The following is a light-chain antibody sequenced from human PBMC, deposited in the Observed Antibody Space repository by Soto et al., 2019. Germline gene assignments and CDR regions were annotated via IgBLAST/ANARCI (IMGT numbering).Light chain of an antibody. J-gene: IGKJ3*01. CDR1: QDISNY. CDR3: QNCKSAVFT. V-gene: IGKV1-27*01. Sequence: DIQMTQSPSSLSASVGDRVTITCRASQDISNYLAWYQQRPGKVPKLLIHGATTLQPALPSRFSGSGSGTDFTLAISTLQPEDVATYYCQNCKSAVFTFGPGTKVDIK. CDR2: GAT.